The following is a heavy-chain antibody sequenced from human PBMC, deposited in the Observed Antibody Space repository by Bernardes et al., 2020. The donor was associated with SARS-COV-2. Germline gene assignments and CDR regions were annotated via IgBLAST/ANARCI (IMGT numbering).Heavy chain of an antibody. CDR3: ARAPIDFWSAYYTAQRSNYYYYYYMDV. Sequence: GGSLRLSCAASGFTVSSNYMSWVRQAPGKGLEWVSVIYSGGSTYYADSVKGRFTISRDNSKNTLYLQMNSLRAEDTAVYYCARAPIDFWSAYYTAQRSNYYYYYYMDVWGKGTTVTVSS. J-gene: IGHJ6*03. CDR1: GFTVSSNY. CDR2: IYSGGST. V-gene: IGHV3-53*01. D-gene: IGHD3-3*01.